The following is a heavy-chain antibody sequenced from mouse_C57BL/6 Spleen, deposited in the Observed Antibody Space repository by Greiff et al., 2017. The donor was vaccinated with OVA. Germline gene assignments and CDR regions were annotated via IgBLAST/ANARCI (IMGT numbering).Heavy chain of an antibody. CDR1: GYSITSGYY. CDR2: ISYDGSN. V-gene: IGHV3-6*01. Sequence: EVKVEESGPGLVKPSQSLSLTCSVTGYSITSGYYWNWIRQFPGNKLEWMGYISYDGSNNYNPSLKNRISITRDTSKNQFFLKLNSVTTEDTATYYCARGVYDGYYVYAMDYWGQGTSVTVSS. J-gene: IGHJ4*01. D-gene: IGHD2-3*01. CDR3: ARGVYDGYYVYAMDY.